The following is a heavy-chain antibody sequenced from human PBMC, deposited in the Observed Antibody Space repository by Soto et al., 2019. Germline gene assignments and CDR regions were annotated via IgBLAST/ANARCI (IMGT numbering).Heavy chain of an antibody. CDR1: GGSISSHY. J-gene: IGHJ5*02. CDR2: IYYSGST. V-gene: IGHV4-4*08. CDR3: AREPDFWSGYSHRPPFEP. Sequence: SETLSLTCTVSGGSISSHYWSWIRQPPGQGLEWIGYIYYSGSTYYNPSLESRVTISVDTSKNQFSLKLSSVTAADTAVYYCAREPDFWSGYSHRPPFEPWGQGTRVTVPS. D-gene: IGHD3-3*01.